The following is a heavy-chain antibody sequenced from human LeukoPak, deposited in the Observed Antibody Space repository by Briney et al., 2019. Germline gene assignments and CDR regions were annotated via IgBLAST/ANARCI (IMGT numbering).Heavy chain of an antibody. Sequence: GGSLRLSCAASGFTFSSYSMNWVRQAPGKGLEWVSSISSSSSYIYYADSVKGRLTISRDNAKNSLYLQMNSLRAEDTAVYYCARLDCSSTSCYNGEDYWGQGTLVTVSS. CDR1: GFTFSSYS. CDR2: ISSSSSYI. V-gene: IGHV3-21*01. D-gene: IGHD2-2*02. J-gene: IGHJ4*02. CDR3: ARLDCSSTSCYNGEDY.